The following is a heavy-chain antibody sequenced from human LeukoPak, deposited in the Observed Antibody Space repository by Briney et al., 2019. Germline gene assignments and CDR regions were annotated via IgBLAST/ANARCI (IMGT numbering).Heavy chain of an antibody. CDR1: GGSINSANYY. Sequence: SETLSLTCTVSGGSINSANYYWGWLRQPPGKGLEWIGSIYYSETTYDNPSLKSRVTISIETSKNQFSLKLSSVAASDTAVYYCARQRADYYYYYVDVWGKGTAVAVS. CDR2: IYYSETT. J-gene: IGHJ6*03. V-gene: IGHV4-39*01. CDR3: ARQRADYYYYYVDV.